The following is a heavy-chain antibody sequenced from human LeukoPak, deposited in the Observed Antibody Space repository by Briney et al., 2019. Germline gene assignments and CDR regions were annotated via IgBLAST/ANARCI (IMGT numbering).Heavy chain of an antibody. CDR3: ATVDITIFWEGRAHWFDP. CDR2: FVAEDGVT. CDR1: VYTLLVFS. Sequence: AAVRVSCELSVYTLLVFSTYWVREAPGKGVEWGGGFVAEDGVTIYAQKFQGRVTMTEDTSTDTAYMELSSLRSEDTAVYYGATVDITIFWEGRAHWFDPWGQGTLVTVSS. V-gene: IGHV1-24*01. D-gene: IGHD3-9*01. J-gene: IGHJ5*02.